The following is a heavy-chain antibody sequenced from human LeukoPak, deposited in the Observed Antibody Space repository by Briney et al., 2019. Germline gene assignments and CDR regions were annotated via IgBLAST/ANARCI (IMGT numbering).Heavy chain of an antibody. CDR3: ASTYYDSSGYYYFDY. CDR2: IYPGDSDT. V-gene: IGHV5-51*01. J-gene: IGHJ4*02. CDR1: GYSFTSYW. Sequence: GESLKISCKGSGYSFTSYWIGWVRQMPGKGLEWMGIIYPGDSDTRYGPSFQGQVTISADKSISTAYLQWSSLMASDTAMYYCASTYYDSSGYYYFDYWGQGTLVTVSS. D-gene: IGHD3-22*01.